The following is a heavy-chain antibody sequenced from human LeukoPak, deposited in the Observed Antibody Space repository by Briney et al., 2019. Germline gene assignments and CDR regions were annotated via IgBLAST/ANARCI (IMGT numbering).Heavy chain of an antibody. CDR3: AKCDFWSGTETYFDY. Sequence: GGSLRLSCAASGFTFSSYAMSWVRQAPGKGLEWVSAISGSGGSTYYADSVKGRFTISRDNSKNTLYLQMNSLRAEDTAVYYCAKCDFWSGTETYFDYWGQGTLVTVSS. J-gene: IGHJ4*02. CDR1: GFTFSSYA. D-gene: IGHD3-3*01. CDR2: ISGSGGST. V-gene: IGHV3-23*01.